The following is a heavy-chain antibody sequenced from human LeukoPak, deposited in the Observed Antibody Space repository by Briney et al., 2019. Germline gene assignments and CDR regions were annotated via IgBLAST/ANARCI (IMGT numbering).Heavy chain of an antibody. D-gene: IGHD1-1*01. J-gene: IGHJ4*02. CDR2: INERGTDS. CDR3: VRDETLWTLDW. V-gene: IGHV3-74*03. Sequence: GGSLRLSCTPSGFTFSGHWIHWARHAPGMGLVWVSRINERGTDSMYAESVKGRFTISRDNAKNTVYLQMNSLRAEDTAVYYCVRDETLWTLDWWGQGTLVSVSS. CDR1: GFTFSGHW.